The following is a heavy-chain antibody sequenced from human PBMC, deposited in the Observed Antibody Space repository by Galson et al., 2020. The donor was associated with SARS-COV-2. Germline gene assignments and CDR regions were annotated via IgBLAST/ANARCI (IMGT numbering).Heavy chain of an antibody. CDR2: ISAYNGNT. Sequence: ASVKVSCKASGYTFTSYGISWVRQAPGQGLEWMGWISAYNGNTNYAQKLQGRVTMTTDTSTSTAYMELRSLRSDDTAVYYCARDSHSDILTGSSGWFDPWGQGTLVTVSS. V-gene: IGHV1-18*01. CDR3: ARDSHSDILTGSSGWFDP. D-gene: IGHD3-9*01. CDR1: GYTFTSYG. J-gene: IGHJ5*02.